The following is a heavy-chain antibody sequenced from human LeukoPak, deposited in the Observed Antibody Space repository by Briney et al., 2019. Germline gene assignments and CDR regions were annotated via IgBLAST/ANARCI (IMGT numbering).Heavy chain of an antibody. D-gene: IGHD4-11*01. CDR1: GGSFSGYY. CDR3: ARGRGLQYTRGWFNP. V-gene: IGHV4-34*01. CDR2: INHSGST. J-gene: IGHJ5*02. Sequence: PSETLSLTCAVYGGSFSGYYWSWIRQPPGKGLEWIGEINHSGSTNYNPSLKSRVTISVDTSKNQFSLKLSSVTAADTAVYYCARGRGLQYTRGWFNPWAREPWSPSPQ.